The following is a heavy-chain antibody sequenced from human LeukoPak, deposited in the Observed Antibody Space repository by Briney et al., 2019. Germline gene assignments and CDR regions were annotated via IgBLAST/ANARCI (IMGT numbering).Heavy chain of an antibody. D-gene: IGHD2-2*01. J-gene: IGHJ4*02. CDR3: ARFSSTSCHDY. CDR1: GFTFDNYG. Sequence: GGSLRLSCAASGFTFDNYGMSWVRQVPGKGLEWVSSINGNGGSTAYADSVKGRFTISRDNAKNSLYLQMNSLRAEDTAVYYCARFSSTSCHDYWGQGTLVTVSS. V-gene: IGHV3-20*04. CDR2: INGNGGST.